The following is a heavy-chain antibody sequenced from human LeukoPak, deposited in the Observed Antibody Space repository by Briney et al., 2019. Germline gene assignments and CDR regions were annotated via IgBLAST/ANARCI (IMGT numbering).Heavy chain of an antibody. CDR3: ARVHCSGGSCYSGLDY. CDR1: GFTFSTYT. D-gene: IGHD2-15*01. V-gene: IGHV3-21*04. J-gene: IGHJ4*02. Sequence: GGSLRLSCAASGFTFSTYTINWVRQAPGKGLEWVSSISSSSSYIYYADSVKGRFTISRDNSKNTLYLQMNSLRAEDTAVYYCARVHCSGGSCYSGLDYWGQGTLVTVSS. CDR2: ISSSSSYI.